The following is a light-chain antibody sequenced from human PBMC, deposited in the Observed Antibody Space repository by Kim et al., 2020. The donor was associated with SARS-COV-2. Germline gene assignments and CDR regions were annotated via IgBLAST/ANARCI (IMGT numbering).Light chain of an antibody. J-gene: IGKJ2*01. CDR3: QQYGSSPYT. V-gene: IGKV3-20*01. Sequence: LSSGGRATLSCRASQSVSSSYLAWYQQKPGQAPRLLICGASSRATGIPDRFSGSGSGTDFTLTISRLEPEDFAVYYCQQYGSSPYTFGQGTKLEI. CDR2: GAS. CDR1: QSVSSSY.